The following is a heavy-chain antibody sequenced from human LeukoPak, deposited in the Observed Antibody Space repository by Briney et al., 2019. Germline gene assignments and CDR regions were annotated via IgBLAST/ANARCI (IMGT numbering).Heavy chain of an antibody. D-gene: IGHD3-10*01. CDR2: LSGSGDTT. CDR1: GFTFSSSA. CDR3: VKVLTYGSGTWTDIRYYYAMDV. J-gene: IGHJ6*02. Sequence: PGGSLRLPCAASGFTFSSSAMGWVRQAPGKGLEWVSGLSGSGDTTHYADSVTGRLTISRDNSKNVVYLQINSLRPEDTAVYYCVKVLTYGSGTWTDIRYYYAMDVWGQGTTVTVSS. V-gene: IGHV3-23*01.